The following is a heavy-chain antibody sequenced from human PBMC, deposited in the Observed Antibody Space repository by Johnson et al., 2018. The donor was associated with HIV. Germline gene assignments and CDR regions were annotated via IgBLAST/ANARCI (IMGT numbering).Heavy chain of an antibody. CDR3: ARVNGDYADAFDI. Sequence: QVQLVESGGGVVQPGRSLRLSCAASGFTFSSYAMHWVRQAPGKGLEWVAVISYDGSNKYYADSVKGRFTISRDNSKNTLYLQMNSLRAEDTAVYYCARVNGDYADAFDIWGQGTMVTVSS. D-gene: IGHD4-17*01. CDR2: ISYDGSNK. CDR1: GFTFSSYA. J-gene: IGHJ3*02. V-gene: IGHV3-30*14.